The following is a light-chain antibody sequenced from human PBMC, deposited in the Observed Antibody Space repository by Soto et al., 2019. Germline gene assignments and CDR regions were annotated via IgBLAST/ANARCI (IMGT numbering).Light chain of an antibody. CDR2: DAS. Sequence: EIVLTQSPATLSLSPGERATLSCRASQSVSSYLAWYQQKPGQAPRLLIYDASNMATGIPARFSGSGSGTDFTLTISSLEPEDFAVYYCQQRSSWPRTFGGGTKVEIK. CDR3: QQRSSWPRT. V-gene: IGKV3-11*01. J-gene: IGKJ4*01. CDR1: QSVSSY.